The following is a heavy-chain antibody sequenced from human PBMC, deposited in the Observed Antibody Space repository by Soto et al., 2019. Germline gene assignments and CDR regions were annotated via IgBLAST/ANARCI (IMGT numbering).Heavy chain of an antibody. J-gene: IGHJ5*02. CDR1: GYTFSIYD. D-gene: IGHD6-6*01. CDR3: ARVIKGQFVPFDN. V-gene: IGHV1-8*01. Sequence: ASVKVSCKASGYTFSIYDITWVRQATGQGLEWMGWMNPDTGHTGYAQNFQGRVTMTRNTSISTAYMELSSLRSEDTAVYYCARVIKGQFVPFDNWGQGTLVTVSS. CDR2: MNPDTGHT.